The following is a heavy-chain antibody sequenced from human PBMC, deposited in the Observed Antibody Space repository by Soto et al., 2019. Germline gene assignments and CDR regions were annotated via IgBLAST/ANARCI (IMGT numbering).Heavy chain of an antibody. V-gene: IGHV4-4*07. Sequence: SETLSLTSTVYGGSLSSYYWSWIRQPAGKGLEWIGRVYASGSTNYNPSLKSRVTMSVDTSKNQFSLKLSSVTAADTAFYYCARELNIAARPNWFDPWSQGTQVTVSS. CDR3: ARELNIAARPNWFDP. CDR1: GGSLSSYY. J-gene: IGHJ5*02. D-gene: IGHD6-6*01. CDR2: VYASGST.